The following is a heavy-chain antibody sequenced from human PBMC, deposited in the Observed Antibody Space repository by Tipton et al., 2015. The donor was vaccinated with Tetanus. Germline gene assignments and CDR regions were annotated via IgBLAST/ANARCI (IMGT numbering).Heavy chain of an antibody. D-gene: IGHD2-15*01. CDR3: AREADCSGGSCFSGDFDN. V-gene: IGHV3-33*01. Sequence: CAASGFIFSSYGIHWVRQAPGKGLEWVAVSWYDGTDKYYADSVKGRFTISRDNSKNTLYLQMNSLRAEDTAVYYCAREADCSGGSCFSGDFDNWGQGTQVTVAS. CDR2: SWYDGTDK. J-gene: IGHJ4*02. CDR1: GFIFSSYG.